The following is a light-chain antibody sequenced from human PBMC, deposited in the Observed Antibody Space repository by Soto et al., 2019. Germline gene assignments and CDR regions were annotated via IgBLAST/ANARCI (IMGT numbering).Light chain of an antibody. CDR2: DVS. CDR3: SSYANSETVI. CDR1: SSDVGTYNF. Sequence: QSVLTQPASVSGSPGQSITISCTGTSSDVGTYNFVSWYRQHPVKAPILIIFDVSSRPSGISNRFSGSKSGNTASLTISGVQAEDEADYYCSSYANSETVIFGGGTKVTVL. V-gene: IGLV2-14*01. J-gene: IGLJ2*01.